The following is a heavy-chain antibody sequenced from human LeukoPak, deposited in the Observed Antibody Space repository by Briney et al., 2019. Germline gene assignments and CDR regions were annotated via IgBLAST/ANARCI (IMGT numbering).Heavy chain of an antibody. V-gene: IGHV4-34*01. CDR3: ARGMYYYGSGSYRY. D-gene: IGHD3-10*01. CDR1: GGSFSGYY. Sequence: PSETLSLTCAVYGGSFSGYYWSWIRQPPGKGLEWIGEINHSGSTNYNPSLKSRVTISVDTSKNQFSLKLSSVTAADTAVYYCARGMYYYGSGSYRYWGQGTLVTVSS. J-gene: IGHJ4*02. CDR2: INHSGST.